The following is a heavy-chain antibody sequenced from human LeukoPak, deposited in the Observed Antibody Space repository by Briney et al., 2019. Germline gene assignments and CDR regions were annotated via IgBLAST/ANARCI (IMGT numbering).Heavy chain of an antibody. D-gene: IGHD5-18*01. CDR2: INPSGGST. Sequence: GASVKVSCKASVYTFTSYYMHWVRQAPGQGLEWMGIINPSGGSTSYAQKFQGRVTMTRDTSTSTVYMELSSLRSEDTAVYYCARVTSAGYHGYRIFGYWGQGTLVTVSS. CDR1: VYTFTSYY. V-gene: IGHV1-46*01. J-gene: IGHJ4*02. CDR3: ARVTSAGYHGYRIFGY.